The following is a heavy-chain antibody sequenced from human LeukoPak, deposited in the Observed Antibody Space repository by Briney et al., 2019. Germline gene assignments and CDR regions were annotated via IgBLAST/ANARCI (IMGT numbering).Heavy chain of an antibody. Sequence: PSETLSLTCTVSGGSISSYYWSWIRQPPGKGLEWIGYIYYSGSTNYNPSLKSRVTISVDTSKNQFSLKLSSVTAADTAVYYCARERYYDSSGYFYYYYMDVWGKGTTVTISS. CDR1: GGSISSYY. V-gene: IGHV4-59*12. CDR3: ARERYYDSSGYFYYYYMDV. D-gene: IGHD3-22*01. J-gene: IGHJ6*03. CDR2: IYYSGST.